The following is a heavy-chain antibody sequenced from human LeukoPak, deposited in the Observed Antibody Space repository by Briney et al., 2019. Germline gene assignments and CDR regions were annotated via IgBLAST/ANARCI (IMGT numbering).Heavy chain of an antibody. J-gene: IGHJ4*02. Sequence: GASVKVSCKASGYTFTSYDINWVRQATGQGLEWMGWTNPNSGNTGYAQKFQGRVTMTRNTSISTAYMELSSLRSEDTAVYYCARVHSQWLVLNYWGQGTLVTVSS. CDR3: ARVHSQWLVLNY. CDR2: TNPNSGNT. D-gene: IGHD6-19*01. CDR1: GYTFTSYD. V-gene: IGHV1-8*01.